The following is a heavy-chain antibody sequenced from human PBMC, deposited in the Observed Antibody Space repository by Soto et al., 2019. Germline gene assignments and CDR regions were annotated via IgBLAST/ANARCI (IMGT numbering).Heavy chain of an antibody. D-gene: IGHD2-2*01. CDR3: ARERVVPGLNWFDP. J-gene: IGHJ5*02. Sequence: GGSLRLSCAASGFTFSSYWMSWVRQAPGKGLEWVANIKQDGSEKYYVDSVKGRFTISRDNAKNSLYLQMNSLRAEDTAVYYCARERVVPGLNWFDPWGQGTLVTVSS. CDR2: IKQDGSEK. CDR1: GFTFSSYW. V-gene: IGHV3-7*01.